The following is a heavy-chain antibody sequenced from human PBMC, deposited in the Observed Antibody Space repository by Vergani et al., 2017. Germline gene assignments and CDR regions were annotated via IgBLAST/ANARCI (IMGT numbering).Heavy chain of an antibody. CDR1: FDSIRNLY. CDR2: IHYSENT. V-gene: IGHV4-59*11. J-gene: IGHJ5*02. D-gene: IGHD6-19*01. CDR3: ASDTHSGKRADR. Sequence: QVQLQESGPGLVKSSETLSLTCSVSFDSIRNLYCNWIRQPPGKGLEWIGSIHYSENTNYNPSLKTLVTISVDTSKNQFSLTLTSVTAADTAVYYCASDTHSGKRADRWGQGILVTVTS.